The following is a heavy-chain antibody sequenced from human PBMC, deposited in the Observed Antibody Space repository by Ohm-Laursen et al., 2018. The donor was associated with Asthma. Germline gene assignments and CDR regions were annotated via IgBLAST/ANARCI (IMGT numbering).Heavy chain of an antibody. J-gene: IGHJ6*02. CDR2: IWYDGSNK. CDR3: ARDLVVVVAATSYYYGMDV. Sequence: SLRLSCTASGFTFSSYGMHWVRQAPGKGLEWVAVIWYDGSNKYYADSVKGRFTISRDNSKNTLYLQMNSLRAKDTAVYYCARDLVVVVAATSYYYGMDVWGQGTTVTVSS. V-gene: IGHV3-33*01. D-gene: IGHD2-15*01. CDR1: GFTFSSYG.